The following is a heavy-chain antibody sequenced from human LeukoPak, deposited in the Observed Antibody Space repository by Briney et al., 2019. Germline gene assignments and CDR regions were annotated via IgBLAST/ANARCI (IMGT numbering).Heavy chain of an antibody. Sequence: SETLSLTCTVSGGSITSSSHYWGWIRQPPGKGRERIGRMYYSGYTYYNPSLKSRVTISVDTSKPQFSLTLSSVTAADTAVYYCAGHGNIVVVPDASKAFDIWGQGTMVTVSS. CDR2: MYYSGYT. J-gene: IGHJ3*02. V-gene: IGHV4-39*01. D-gene: IGHD2-2*01. CDR1: GGSITSSSHY. CDR3: AGHGNIVVVPDASKAFDI.